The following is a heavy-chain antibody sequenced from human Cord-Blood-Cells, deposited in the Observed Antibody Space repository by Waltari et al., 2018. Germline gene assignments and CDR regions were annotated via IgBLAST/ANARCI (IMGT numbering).Heavy chain of an antibody. V-gene: IGHV1-2*02. CDR3: ARVSDRYDAFDI. D-gene: IGHD3-10*01. J-gene: IGHJ3*02. Sequence: QVQLVQSGAEVKKPGASVKVSCQASGYPFTGYYMPRVRQAPGQGLEWMGWINPNSGGTNYAQKFQGRVTMTRDTSISTAYMELSRLRSDDTAVYYCARVSDRYDAFDIWGQGTMVTVSS. CDR2: INPNSGGT. CDR1: GYPFTGYY.